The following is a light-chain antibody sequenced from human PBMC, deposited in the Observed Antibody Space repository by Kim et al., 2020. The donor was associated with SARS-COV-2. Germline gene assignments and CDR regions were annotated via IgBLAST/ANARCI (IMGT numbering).Light chain of an antibody. CDR3: QTWGTGIRV. Sequence: SVKRACTLSSGHSSYAIAWHQQQPEKGPRYLMKLNSDGSHSKGDGIPDRFSGSSSGAERYLTISSLQSEDEADYYCQTWGTGIRVFGGGTQLTVL. CDR1: SGHSSYA. J-gene: IGLJ3*02. CDR2: LNSDGSH. V-gene: IGLV4-69*01.